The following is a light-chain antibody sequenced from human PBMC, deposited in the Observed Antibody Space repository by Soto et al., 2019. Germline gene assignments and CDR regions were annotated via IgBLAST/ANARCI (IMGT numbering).Light chain of an antibody. CDR2: DVN. J-gene: IGLJ2*01. V-gene: IGLV2-14*03. CDR1: SSDVGGYNY. Sequence: QSALTQPASVSGSPGQSISISCTGSSSDVGGYNYVSCYQHHPGKAPKLMIYDVNNRPSGVSNRFSGSRSGNTASLTISGLQAEDEADYYCSSYTSSSTVVFGGGTKLTVL. CDR3: SSYTSSSTVV.